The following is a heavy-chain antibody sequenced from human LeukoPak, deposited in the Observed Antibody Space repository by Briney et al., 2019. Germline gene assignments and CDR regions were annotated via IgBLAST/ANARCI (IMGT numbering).Heavy chain of an antibody. D-gene: IGHD5-24*01. CDR3: ARGDGYSPPLDY. Sequence: PGGSLRLSCAASGFTFSSYGMHWVRQAPGKGLEGVAVISYDGSNKYYADSVKGRFTISRDNAKNSLYLQMNSLRAEDAAVYYCARGDGYSPPLDYWGQGTLVTVSS. J-gene: IGHJ4*02. V-gene: IGHV3-30*03. CDR1: GFTFSSYG. CDR2: ISYDGSNK.